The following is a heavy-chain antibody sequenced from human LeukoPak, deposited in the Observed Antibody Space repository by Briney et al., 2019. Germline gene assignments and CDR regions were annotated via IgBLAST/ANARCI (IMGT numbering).Heavy chain of an antibody. CDR1: GFTFSSYW. J-gene: IGHJ3*02. V-gene: IGHV3-7*03. D-gene: IGHD4-23*01. CDR2: IKQDGSEK. Sequence: PGGSLRLSCAASGFTFSSYWMSWVRQAPGKGLEWVANIKQDGSEKYYVDSVKGRFTISRDNAKNSLYLQMNSLRAEDTAVYYCARPGVVTAHAFDIWGQGTMVTVSS. CDR3: ARPGVVTAHAFDI.